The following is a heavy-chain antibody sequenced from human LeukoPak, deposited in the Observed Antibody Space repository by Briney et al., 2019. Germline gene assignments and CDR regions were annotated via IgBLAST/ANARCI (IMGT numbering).Heavy chain of an antibody. D-gene: IGHD3-3*01. J-gene: IGHJ4*02. Sequence: PSETLSLTCTVSGGSISSGSLYWSWIRQPAGKGLEWIGRVHTSGSTNYNPSLKSRITISVDTSENQFSLKVNSVTAADTAMYYCARTPILYDLSSYFDYWGQESLVIVSS. CDR3: ARTPILYDLSSYFDY. CDR1: GGSISSGSLY. CDR2: VHTSGST. V-gene: IGHV4-61*02.